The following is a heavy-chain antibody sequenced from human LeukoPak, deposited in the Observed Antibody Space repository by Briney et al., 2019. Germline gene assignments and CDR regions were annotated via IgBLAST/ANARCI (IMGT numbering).Heavy chain of an antibody. CDR1: GGSISSSSYY. V-gene: IGHV4-39*01. D-gene: IGHD5-24*01. J-gene: IGHJ4*02. Sequence: PSETLSLTCTVSGGSISSSSYYWGWIRQPPGKGLEWIGSIYYSGSTYYNPSLKSRVTISVDTSKDQFSLKLSSVTAADTAVYYCARHVRVGNGYKDFDYWGQGTLVTVSS. CDR3: ARHVRVGNGYKDFDY. CDR2: IYYSGST.